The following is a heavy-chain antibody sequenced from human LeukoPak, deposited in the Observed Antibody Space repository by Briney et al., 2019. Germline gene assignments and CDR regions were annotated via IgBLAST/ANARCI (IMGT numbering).Heavy chain of an antibody. CDR2: INHSGST. J-gene: IGHJ5*02. Sequence: PSETLSLTCAVYGGSFSGYYWSWIRQPPGKGLEWIGEINHSGSTNYNPSLKSRVTISVDTSKNHFSLKLSSVTAADTAVYYCARARLGYCSSTSCYHGNWFDPWGQGTLVTVSS. V-gene: IGHV4-34*01. D-gene: IGHD2-2*01. CDR3: ARARLGYCSSTSCYHGNWFDP. CDR1: GGSFSGYY.